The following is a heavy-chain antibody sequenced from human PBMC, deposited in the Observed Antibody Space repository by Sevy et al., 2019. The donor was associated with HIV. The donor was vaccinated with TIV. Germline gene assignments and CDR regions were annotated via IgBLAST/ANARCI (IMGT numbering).Heavy chain of an antibody. J-gene: IGHJ3*02. V-gene: IGHV4-30-2*01. Sequence: SETLSLTCAVSGGSISSGGYSWSWIRQPPGKGLEWIGYIYHSGSTYYNPSLKSRVTISVDRSKNQFSLKLSSVTAADTAVYYCARAVYCSGGSCYGVEAFDIWGQGTMVTV. CDR2: IYHSGST. D-gene: IGHD2-15*01. CDR1: GGSISSGGYS. CDR3: ARAVYCSGGSCYGVEAFDI.